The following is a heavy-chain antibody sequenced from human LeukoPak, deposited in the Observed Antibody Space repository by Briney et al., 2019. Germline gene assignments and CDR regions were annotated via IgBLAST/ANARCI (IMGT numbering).Heavy chain of an antibody. CDR2: INQDGGEK. CDR1: GFTFSSYW. CDR3: ATMRGYYYDSSGYYPPGDY. J-gene: IGHJ4*02. D-gene: IGHD3-22*01. V-gene: IGHV3-7*05. Sequence: GGSLRLSCAASGFTFSSYWMSWVRQAPGKGLEWVANINQDGGEKYYVDSVKGRFTISRDDAKNSLYLQMNSLRAEDTALYYCATMRGYYYDSSGYYPPGDYWGQGTLVTVSS.